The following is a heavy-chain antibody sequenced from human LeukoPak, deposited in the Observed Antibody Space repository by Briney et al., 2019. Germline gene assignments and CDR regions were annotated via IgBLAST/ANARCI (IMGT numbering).Heavy chain of an antibody. CDR2: INWNGGST. Sequence: GGSLRLSCAASGFTFYDCGMSWVRQAPGKGLEWVSGINWNGGSTGDADSVKGRFTISRDNAKNSLYLQMNSLRAEHTALYYCARGDIVVVVAAYFDYWGQGTLVTVSS. D-gene: IGHD2-15*01. V-gene: IGHV3-20*04. CDR3: ARGDIVVVVAAYFDY. J-gene: IGHJ4*02. CDR1: GFTFYDCG.